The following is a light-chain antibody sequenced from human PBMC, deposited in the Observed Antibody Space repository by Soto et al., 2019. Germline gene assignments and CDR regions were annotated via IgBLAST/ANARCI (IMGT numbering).Light chain of an antibody. CDR3: QQYSSWPLT. V-gene: IGKV3-15*01. J-gene: IGKJ4*01. CDR1: QSVTNSN. CDR2: GVS. Sequence: EIVMTQSPATLSVSPGERATLSCRASQSVTNSNLAWYQQKLGQAPRLLIYGVSTRATGVPARFSGSGSGTEFTLTISCLQSEDFAVYYCQQYSSWPLTFGGGTKVEIK.